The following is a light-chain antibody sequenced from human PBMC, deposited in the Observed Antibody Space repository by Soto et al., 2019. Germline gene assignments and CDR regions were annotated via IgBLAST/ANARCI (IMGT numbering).Light chain of an antibody. CDR2: GAS. J-gene: IGKJ5*01. CDR3: QQYYNWPPIT. Sequence: EIVLTQSPGTLSLSPGERVTLSCRASQSVNSSYLAWYQHKPGQAPRLLIYGASTRATGIPDRFSGSGSGTEFTLTITSLQSEDLAVYYCQQYYNWPPITFGPGTRLAI. CDR1: QSVNSSY. V-gene: IGKV3-20*01.